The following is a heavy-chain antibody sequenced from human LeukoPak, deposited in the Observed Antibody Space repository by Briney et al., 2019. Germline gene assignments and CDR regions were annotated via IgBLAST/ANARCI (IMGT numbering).Heavy chain of an antibody. Sequence: GGSLRLSCAASGFTFSSYWMHWVRQAPGKGLVWVSRINSDGSSTSYADSVKGRFTSSRDNAKNTLYLQMNGLRAEDTAVYYCARDSGAVAVDYWGQGTLVTVSS. CDR3: ARDSGAVAVDY. CDR1: GFTFSSYW. J-gene: IGHJ4*02. V-gene: IGHV3-74*01. D-gene: IGHD6-19*01. CDR2: INSDGSST.